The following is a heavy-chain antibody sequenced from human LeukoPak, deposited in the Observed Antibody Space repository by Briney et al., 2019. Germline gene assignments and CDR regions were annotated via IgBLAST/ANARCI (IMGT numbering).Heavy chain of an antibody. CDR2: ISAYNGNT. J-gene: IGHJ3*02. Sequence: ASVKVSCKASGGTFSSYAISWVRQAPGQGLEWMGWISAYNGNTNYAQKLQGRVTMTTDTSTSTAYMELRSLRSEDMAVYYCASSVTTGAFDIWGQGTMVTVSS. V-gene: IGHV1-18*03. CDR1: GGTFSSYA. CDR3: ASSVTTGAFDI. D-gene: IGHD4-17*01.